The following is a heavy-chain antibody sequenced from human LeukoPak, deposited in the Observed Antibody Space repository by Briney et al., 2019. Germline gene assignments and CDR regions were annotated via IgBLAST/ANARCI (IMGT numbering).Heavy chain of an antibody. V-gene: IGHV1-2*04. CDR3: AREYSGSWYPRAASFDP. J-gene: IGHJ5*02. CDR1: GYTFTGYY. CDR2: INPNSGGT. Sequence: ASVKVSCKASGYTFTGYYMHWVRQAPGQGLEWMGWINPNSGGTNYAQKFQGWVTMTRDTSISTAYMELSRLRSDDTAVYYCAREYSGSWYPRAASFDPWGQGTLVTVSS. D-gene: IGHD6-13*01.